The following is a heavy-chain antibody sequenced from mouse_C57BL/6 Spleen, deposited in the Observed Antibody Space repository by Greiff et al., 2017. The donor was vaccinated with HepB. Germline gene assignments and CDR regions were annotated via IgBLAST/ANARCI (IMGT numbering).Heavy chain of an antibody. CDR1: GFTFSSYT. CDR3: ARHHYGSRAWFAY. V-gene: IGHV5-9*01. J-gene: IGHJ3*01. D-gene: IGHD1-1*01. CDR2: ISGGGGNT. Sequence: EVHLVESGGGLVKPGGSLKLSCAASGFTFSSYTMSWVRQTPEKRLEWVATISGGGGNTYYPDSVKGRFTISRDNAKNTLYLQMSSLRSEDTALYYCARHHYGSRAWFAYWGQGTLVTVSA.